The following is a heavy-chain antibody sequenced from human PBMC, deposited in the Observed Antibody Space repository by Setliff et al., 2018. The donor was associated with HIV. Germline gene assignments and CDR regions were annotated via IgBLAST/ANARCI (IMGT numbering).Heavy chain of an antibody. CDR2: INPNSGGT. D-gene: IGHD3-10*01. Sequence: ASVKVSCKASGYTFTGHYMHWVRQAPGQGLEWMGRINPNSGGTNYAQKFQGKFTMTRDTSISTAYMELSSLRSEDTAVYYCARGGYYYGSGKGNWFDPWGQGTLVTVSS. CDR1: GYTFTGHY. V-gene: IGHV1-2*06. CDR3: ARGGYYYGSGKGNWFDP. J-gene: IGHJ5*02.